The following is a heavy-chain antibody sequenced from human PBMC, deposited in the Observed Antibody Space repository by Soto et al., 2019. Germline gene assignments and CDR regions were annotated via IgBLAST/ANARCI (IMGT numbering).Heavy chain of an antibody. CDR1: GFTFTSSS. CDR3: AADPFCTTAVCYKKFYH. CDR2: IVVGSGHT. Sequence: GASVKVSCKTSGFTFTSSSVQWVRQARGQRLEYIGWIVVGSGHTNFAQKFQERITITRDISTSTVYLEVSSLRAEDTAVYYCAADPFCTTAVCYKKFYHWGQGTLVTVSS. V-gene: IGHV1-58*01. J-gene: IGHJ1*01. D-gene: IGHD2-8*01.